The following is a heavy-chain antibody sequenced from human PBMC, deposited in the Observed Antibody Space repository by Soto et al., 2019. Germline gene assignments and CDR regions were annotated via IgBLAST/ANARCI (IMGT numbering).Heavy chain of an antibody. CDR2: ISGSGRST. CDR3: AKDGGSRDY. CDR1: GFTFTTYA. Sequence: EVLLLESGGTLVQPGGSLRLSCAASGFTFTTYAMNWVRQAPGKGLEWVSAISGSGRSTYYADSVKGRFTISRDNSKNTLNLQMNNLRVEDTAVYYCAKDGGSRDYWGQGTLVTVSS. V-gene: IGHV3-23*01. J-gene: IGHJ4*02.